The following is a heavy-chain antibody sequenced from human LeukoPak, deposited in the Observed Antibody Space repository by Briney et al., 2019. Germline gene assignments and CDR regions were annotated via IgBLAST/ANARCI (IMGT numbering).Heavy chain of an antibody. CDR1: GYTFTSYG. D-gene: IGHD2-15*01. V-gene: IGHV1-18*01. J-gene: IGHJ4*02. CDR2: ISAYNGNT. Sequence: ASVKVSCKASGYTFTSYGISWVRQAPGQGLEWMGWISAYNGNTNYAQKLQGRVTMTTDTSTSTAYVELRSLRSDDTAVYYCARSGPRYCSGGSCPEGDYWGQGTLVTVSS. CDR3: ARSGPRYCSGGSCPEGDY.